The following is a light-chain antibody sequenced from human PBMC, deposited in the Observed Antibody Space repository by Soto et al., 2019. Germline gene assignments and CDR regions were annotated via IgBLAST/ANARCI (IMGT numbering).Light chain of an antibody. V-gene: IGKV3-20*01. Sequence: EIVMTQSPATLSVSPGERATLSCRASQTVSSNYLAWCQQRPGQAPRLLIYGASTRAAGIPDRFSGSGSGTDFTLTISRLEPEDFAVYYCQQYGSPPITFGQGTRLEIK. CDR3: QQYGSPPIT. CDR2: GAS. J-gene: IGKJ5*01. CDR1: QTVSSNY.